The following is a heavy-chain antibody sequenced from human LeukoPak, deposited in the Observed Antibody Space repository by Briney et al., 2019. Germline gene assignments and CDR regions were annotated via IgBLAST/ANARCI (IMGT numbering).Heavy chain of an antibody. CDR1: GGSVSTGSYY. CDR3: AKNMYSSSSSGLDY. D-gene: IGHD6-6*01. J-gene: IGHJ4*02. CDR2: IHTSGTM. Sequence: PSETLSLTCTVSGGSVSTGSYYWSWIRQPAGRGLEWIGHIHTSGTMNYNASLKSRVRISVETSKNQFSLRLSSVTAADTAVYYCAKNMYSSSSSGLDYWGQGTLVTVSS. V-gene: IGHV4-61*09.